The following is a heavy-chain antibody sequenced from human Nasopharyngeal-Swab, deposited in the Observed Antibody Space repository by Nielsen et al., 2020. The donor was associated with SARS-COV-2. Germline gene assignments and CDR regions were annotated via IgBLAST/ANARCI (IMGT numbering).Heavy chain of an antibody. CDR3: TRGRGYGDLPLKIDP. J-gene: IGHJ5*02. CDR2: ISGSGRST. D-gene: IGHD4-17*01. Sequence: GESLKISCAASGFTFSSYAMSWVRQAPGKGLEWVSAISGSGRSTYHADSVKGRFTISRDNSKNTLYLQMNSLKTEDTAVYYCTRGRGYGDLPLKIDPWGQGTLVTVSS. CDR1: GFTFSSYA. V-gene: IGHV3-23*01.